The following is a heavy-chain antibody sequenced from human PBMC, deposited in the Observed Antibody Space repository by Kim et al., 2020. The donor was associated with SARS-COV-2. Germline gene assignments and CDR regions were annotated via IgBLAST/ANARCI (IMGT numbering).Heavy chain of an antibody. CDR1: GFTFSSYG. V-gene: IGHV3-33*01. CDR3: ARITRVVTAIPRPGYYGMDV. CDR2: IWYDGSNK. D-gene: IGHD2-21*02. Sequence: GGSLRLSCAASGFTFSSYGMHWVRQAPGKGLEWEAVIWYDGSNKYYADSVKGRFTISRDNSKNTLYLQMNSLRAEDTAVYYCARITRVVTAIPRPGYYGMDVWGQGTTVTVSS. J-gene: IGHJ6*02.